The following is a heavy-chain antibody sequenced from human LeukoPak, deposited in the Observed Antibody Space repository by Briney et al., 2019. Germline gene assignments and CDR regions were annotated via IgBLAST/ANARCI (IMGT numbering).Heavy chain of an antibody. V-gene: IGHV4-4*07. Sequence: SETLSLTCTVSGGSTSSYYWSWIRQPAGKGLEWIGRIYTSGSTNYNPSLKSRVTMSVDTSKNQFSLKLSSVTAADTAVYYCARDVNCSGGSCYAFDYWGQGTLVTVSS. J-gene: IGHJ4*02. CDR2: IYTSGST. D-gene: IGHD2-15*01. CDR1: GGSTSSYY. CDR3: ARDVNCSGGSCYAFDY.